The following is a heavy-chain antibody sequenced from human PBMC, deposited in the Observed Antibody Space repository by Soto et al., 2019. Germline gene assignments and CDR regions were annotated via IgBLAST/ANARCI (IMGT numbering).Heavy chain of an antibody. CDR2: ISTYNGYT. Sequence: QVQLVQSGAEVKKPGASVKVSCKASGYSFTSYGISWVRQARGQGLEWMGWISTYNGYTKYAQKLQGRVTMTTDTSTSTAYMELRSLRSDDTAVFYCAREMVRGVGSDYWGQGTLVTVSS. J-gene: IGHJ4*02. V-gene: IGHV1-18*01. D-gene: IGHD3-10*01. CDR1: GYSFTSYG. CDR3: AREMVRGVGSDY.